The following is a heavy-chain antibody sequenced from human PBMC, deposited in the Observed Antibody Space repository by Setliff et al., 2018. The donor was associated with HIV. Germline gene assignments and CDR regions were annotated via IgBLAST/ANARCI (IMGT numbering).Heavy chain of an antibody. D-gene: IGHD1-26*01. J-gene: IGHJ4*01. Sequence: SETLSLTCAVSGVSVNNDDDYWGWIRQPPGKGLEWIAIIHQSGTAHKRPSLKSRVTTSIDTSENLFSLKLSGVTAADTAIYYCARQVGEGKWYLDSWGHGTLVT. CDR1: GVSVNNDDDY. V-gene: IGHV4-39*01. CDR3: ARQVGEGKWYLDS. CDR2: IHQSGTA.